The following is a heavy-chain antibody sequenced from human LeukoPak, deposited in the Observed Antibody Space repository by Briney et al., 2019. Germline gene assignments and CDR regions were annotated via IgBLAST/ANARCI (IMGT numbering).Heavy chain of an antibody. V-gene: IGHV1-69*13. CDR3: ARGLPRYSSGWYTRYFDY. CDR1: GGTFSSYA. D-gene: IGHD6-19*01. Sequence: SVKVSCKASGGTFSSYAISWARQAPGQGLEWMGGIIPIFGTANYAQKFQGRVTITADESTSTAYMELSSLRSEDTAVYYCARGLPRYSSGWYTRYFDYWGQGTLVTVSS. J-gene: IGHJ4*02. CDR2: IIPIFGTA.